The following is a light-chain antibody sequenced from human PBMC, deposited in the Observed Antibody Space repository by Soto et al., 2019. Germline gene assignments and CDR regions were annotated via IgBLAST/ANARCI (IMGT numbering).Light chain of an antibody. Sequence: QYALTQPPSASGSPGQSVTISCTGTSSDVGGYHYVSWYQQHPGKAPKLMISEVSNRPSGVPDRFSGSKSGNTSSLTVSGLKAEDEADYYCSSFAGNNNLVFGGGTKLTVL. V-gene: IGLV2-8*01. CDR3: SSFAGNNNLV. CDR1: SSDVGGYHY. J-gene: IGLJ2*01. CDR2: EVS.